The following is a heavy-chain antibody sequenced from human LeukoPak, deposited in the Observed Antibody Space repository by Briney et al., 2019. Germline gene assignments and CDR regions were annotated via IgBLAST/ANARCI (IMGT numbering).Heavy chain of an antibody. D-gene: IGHD3-10*01. CDR2: IYYSGST. J-gene: IGHJ3*02. CDR3: ARDHGDHDAFDI. V-gene: IGHV4-31*03. CDR1: GGSISSGGYY. Sequence: SETLSLTCTVSGGSISSGGYYWSWIRQHPGKGLEWIGYIYYSGSTYYNPSLKSRVTISVDTSKNQFSLKPSSVTAADTAVYYCARDHGDHDAFDIWGQGTMVTVSS.